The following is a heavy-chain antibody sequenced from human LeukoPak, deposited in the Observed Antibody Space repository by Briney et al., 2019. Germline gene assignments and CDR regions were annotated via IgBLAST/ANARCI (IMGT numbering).Heavy chain of an antibody. J-gene: IGHJ4*02. CDR3: ARDLSAAGFDY. Sequence: ASVKVSCKASGYTFTGYYMHWVRQAPGQGLEWMGWIYPNSGGTNYAQKFQGRVTMTRDTSISTAYMELSRLTSDDTAVYFCARDLSAAGFDYWGQGALVTVSS. CDR2: IYPNSGGT. V-gene: IGHV1-2*02. D-gene: IGHD6-13*01. CDR1: GYTFTGYY.